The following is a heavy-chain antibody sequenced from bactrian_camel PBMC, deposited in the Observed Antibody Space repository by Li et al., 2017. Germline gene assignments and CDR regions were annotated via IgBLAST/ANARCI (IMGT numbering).Heavy chain of an antibody. D-gene: IGHD2*01. J-gene: IGHJ4*01. CDR3: AADLARHCGAFTGFFRRGY. V-gene: IGHV3S63*01. CDR2: ISTTGVLT. CDR1: GLTYTMSECR. Sequence: QLVESGGGSVQAGGSLRVSCLVSGLTYTMSECRFGWFRQAPGREREGVGVISTTGVLTYYDESVKGRFTISRDNAKNTLYLEMNNLKAEDTAMYYCAADLARHCGAFTGFFRRGYWGQGTQVTV.